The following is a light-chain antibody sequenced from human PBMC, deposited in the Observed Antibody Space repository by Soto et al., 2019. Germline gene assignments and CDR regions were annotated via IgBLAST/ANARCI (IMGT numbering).Light chain of an antibody. Sequence: DIQMTQSPSTLSASVGDRVTITCRASQSISSWLAWYQRKPGKAPRLLIYKASSFESGVPSRFSGSGSGTDFTLTISSLQPDDSATYYCQHYNSYTWTFGLGTKVDIK. CDR2: KAS. J-gene: IGKJ1*01. CDR3: QHYNSYTWT. CDR1: QSISSW. V-gene: IGKV1-5*03.